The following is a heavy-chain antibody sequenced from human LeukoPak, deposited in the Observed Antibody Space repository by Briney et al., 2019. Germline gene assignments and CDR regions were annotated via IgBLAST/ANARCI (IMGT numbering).Heavy chain of an antibody. Sequence: GGSLRLSCAAPGFTFSSYAMHWVRQAPGKGLEWVAVISYDGSNKYYADSVKGRFTISRDNSKNTLYLQMNSLRAEDTAVYYCARDPVAGIGGTFDYWGQGTLVTVSS. V-gene: IGHV3-30-3*01. CDR1: GFTFSSYA. CDR3: ARDPVAGIGGTFDY. D-gene: IGHD6-19*01. J-gene: IGHJ4*02. CDR2: ISYDGSNK.